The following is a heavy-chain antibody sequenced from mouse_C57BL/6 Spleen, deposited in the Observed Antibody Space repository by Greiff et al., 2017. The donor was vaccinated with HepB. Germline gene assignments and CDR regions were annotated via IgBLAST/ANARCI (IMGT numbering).Heavy chain of an antibody. J-gene: IGHJ4*01. V-gene: IGHV1-50*01. CDR2: IDPSDSYT. CDR3: ARGGPAQAPYYAMDY. CDR1: GYTFTSYW. Sequence: QVQLQQPGAELVKPGASVKLSCKASGYTFTSYWMQWVKQRPGQGLEWIGEIDPSDSYTNYNQKFKGKATLTVDTSSSTAYMQRSSLTSEDSAVYYCARGGPAQAPYYAMDYWGQGTSVTVSS. D-gene: IGHD3-2*02.